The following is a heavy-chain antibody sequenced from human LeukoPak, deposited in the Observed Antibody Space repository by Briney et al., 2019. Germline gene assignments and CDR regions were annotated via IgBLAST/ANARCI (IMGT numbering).Heavy chain of an antibody. Sequence: SETLSLTGAVYGGSFSGYFWSWIRQPPGKGLEWIGGINRSGSTNYNPSLKSRVTISVDTSKNQFSLKLSSVTAADTAVYYCAAGGYCSGGSCYRYYFDYWGQGTLVTVSS. CDR3: AAGGYCSGGSCYRYYFDY. CDR2: INRSGST. J-gene: IGHJ4*02. D-gene: IGHD2-15*01. CDR1: GGSFSGYF. V-gene: IGHV4-34*01.